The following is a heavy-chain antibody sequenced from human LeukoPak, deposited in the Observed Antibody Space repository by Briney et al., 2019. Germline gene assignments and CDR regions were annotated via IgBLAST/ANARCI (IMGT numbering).Heavy chain of an antibody. CDR3: AERPLAGRGSSPNRHFDF. CDR1: GFTFRNHG. Sequence: SGGSLRLSCAASGFTFRNHGMHWVRQAPGKGLEWVAVIWYDGSNRYYADSAKGRFTISRDNSKDMLYLQMNSLRAEDTAVYYLAERPLAGRGSSPNRHFDFWGQGTLVTVSS. D-gene: IGHD1-26*01. CDR2: IWYDGSNR. V-gene: IGHV3-33*06. J-gene: IGHJ4*03.